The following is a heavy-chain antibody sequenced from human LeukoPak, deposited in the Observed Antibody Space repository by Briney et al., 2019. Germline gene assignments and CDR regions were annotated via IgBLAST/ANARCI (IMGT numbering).Heavy chain of an antibody. J-gene: IGHJ3*02. V-gene: IGHV3-7*01. CDR3: ARGCSSTNCYGAFDI. Sequence: GGSLRLFCAASGFTFSTYWMTWVRQAPGRGLEWVANINQDGSEKYYVDSVKGRFTISRDNAKNSLYLQMNSLRAEDTAVYYCARGCSSTNCYGAFDIWGQGTMATVSS. CDR2: INQDGSEK. CDR1: GFTFSTYW. D-gene: IGHD2-2*01.